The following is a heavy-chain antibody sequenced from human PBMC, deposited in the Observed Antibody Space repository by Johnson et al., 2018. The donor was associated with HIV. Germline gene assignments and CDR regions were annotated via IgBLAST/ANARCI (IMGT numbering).Heavy chain of an antibody. CDR3: AGGHPLDAFDI. CDR2: IGSNWGST. J-gene: IGHJ3*02. CDR1: GFTFSSYD. V-gene: IGHV3-64*01. D-gene: IGHD3-16*01. Sequence: VQLVESGGGLVQPGGSLRLSCAASGFTFSSYDMHWVRQATGKGLEWVSAIGSNWGSTYYANSVKGRFTISRDNSKNTLYLQMGSLRAEDMAVYYCAGGHPLDAFDIWGQGTMVTVSS.